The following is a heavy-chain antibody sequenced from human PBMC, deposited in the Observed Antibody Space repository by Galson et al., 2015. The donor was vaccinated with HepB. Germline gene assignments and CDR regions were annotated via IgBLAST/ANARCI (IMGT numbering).Heavy chain of an antibody. CDR3: ASLGVDV. Sequence: SLRLSCAASGFTFSSYSMNWVRQAPGKGLEWVSSISSSSSYIYYADSVEGRFTISRDNAKNSLYLQMNSLRAEDTAVYYCASLGVDVWGQGTTVTVSS. J-gene: IGHJ6*02. V-gene: IGHV3-21*01. CDR2: ISSSSSYI. CDR1: GFTFSSYS.